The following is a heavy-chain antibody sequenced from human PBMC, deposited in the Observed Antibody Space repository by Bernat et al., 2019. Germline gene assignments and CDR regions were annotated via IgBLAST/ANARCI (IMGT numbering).Heavy chain of an antibody. CDR1: GFTFSSYA. J-gene: IGHJ4*02. Sequence: EVQLLESGGGLVQPGGSLRLSCAASGFTFSSYAMSWVRQAPGKGLEWVSAISSSVSSTSYADSVKGRFTISRDNSRNTLYLQMNSLRVEDTAVYYCAKDQGNWNYLLEYWGQGTLVTVSS. CDR2: ISSSVSST. V-gene: IGHV3-23*01. D-gene: IGHD1-7*01. CDR3: AKDQGNWNYLLEY.